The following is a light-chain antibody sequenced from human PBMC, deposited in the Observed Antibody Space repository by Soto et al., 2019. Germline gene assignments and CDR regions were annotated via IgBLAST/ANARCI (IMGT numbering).Light chain of an antibody. V-gene: IGKV3-11*01. CDR3: QQRSNWT. Sequence: EIVLTQSPATLSLSPGERATLSCRASQSVSSYLAWYQQKPGQAPRLLIYAASNRATGIPARFSGSGSGTAFTLTIRSLEPEDFAVYYCQQRSNWTFGGGTKVEIK. CDR1: QSVSSY. CDR2: AAS. J-gene: IGKJ4*01.